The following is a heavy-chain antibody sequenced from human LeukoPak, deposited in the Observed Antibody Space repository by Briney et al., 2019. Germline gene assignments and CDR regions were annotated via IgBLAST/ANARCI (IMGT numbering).Heavy chain of an antibody. CDR2: IYYSGST. V-gene: IGHV4-59*01. CDR1: GASISTSY. Sequence: SGTLSLTCTVSGASISTSYWSWIRQPPTKRLEWIGFIYYSGSTNSNPSLKSRVTISADTSKDQFSLKLSSVTAADTAIYDCVRGNYDSSEYSNAFDIWGQGAKVTVSS. J-gene: IGHJ3*02. D-gene: IGHD3-22*01. CDR3: VRGNYDSSEYSNAFDI.